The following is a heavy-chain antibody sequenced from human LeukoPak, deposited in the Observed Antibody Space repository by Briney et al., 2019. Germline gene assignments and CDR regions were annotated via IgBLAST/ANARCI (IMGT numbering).Heavy chain of an antibody. D-gene: IGHD5-18*01. CDR2: IYSGGST. V-gene: IGHV3-66*04. Sequence: PGGSLRLSCAASGFTVSSNYMSWVRQAPGKGLEWVSVIYSGGSTYYADSVKGRFTISRDNSKNTLYLQMNSLRAEDTAVYYCASQDTAMVNYYYYYMDVWGKGTTVTISS. CDR3: ASQDTAMVNYYYYYMDV. CDR1: GFTVSSNY. J-gene: IGHJ6*03.